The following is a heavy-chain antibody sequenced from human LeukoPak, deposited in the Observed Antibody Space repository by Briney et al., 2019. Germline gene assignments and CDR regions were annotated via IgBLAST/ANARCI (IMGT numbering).Heavy chain of an antibody. J-gene: IGHJ6*03. CDR2: IYHSGMT. CDR3: ARRMVRGVNRYMDV. D-gene: IGHD3-10*01. Sequence: PSGTLSLTCAVSGGSISSPNWWSWVRQPPGKGLEWIGEIYHSGMTNYKTSLKSRVTISVDTSKNQFSLKLSSVTAADTAVYYCARRMVRGVNRYMDVWGKGTTVTISS. CDR1: GGSISSPNW. V-gene: IGHV4-4*02.